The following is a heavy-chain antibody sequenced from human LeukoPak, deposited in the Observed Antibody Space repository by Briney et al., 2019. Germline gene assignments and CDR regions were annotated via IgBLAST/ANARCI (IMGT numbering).Heavy chain of an antibody. CDR2: INHSGST. V-gene: IGHV4-34*01. D-gene: IGHD3-10*01. CDR3: ARGFEGSDALWVSKYYYYGMDV. CDR1: GGSFSGCY. J-gene: IGHJ6*02. Sequence: PSETLSLTCAVYGGSFSGCYWSWIRQPPGKGLEWIGEINHSGSTNYNPSLKSRVTISVDTSKNQFSLKLSSVTAADTAVYYCARGFEGSDALWVSKYYYYGMDVWGQGTTVTVSS.